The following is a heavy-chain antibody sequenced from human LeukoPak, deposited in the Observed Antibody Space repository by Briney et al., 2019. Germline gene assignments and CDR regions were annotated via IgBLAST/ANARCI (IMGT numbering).Heavy chain of an antibody. Sequence: SETLSLTCTVSGGSISSYYWSWIRQPPGKGLEWIGYIYYSGSTNYNPSLKSRVTISVDTSKNQFSLKLSSVTAADTAVYYCARGDIVVVPAAKTWFDPWGQGTLVTVSS. D-gene: IGHD2-2*01. J-gene: IGHJ5*02. CDR2: IYYSGST. CDR3: ARGDIVVVPAAKTWFDP. CDR1: GGSISSYY. V-gene: IGHV4-59*12.